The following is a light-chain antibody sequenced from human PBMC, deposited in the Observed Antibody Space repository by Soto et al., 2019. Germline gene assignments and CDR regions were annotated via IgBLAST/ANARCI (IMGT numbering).Light chain of an antibody. V-gene: IGKV3-15*01. Sequence: EIVMTQSPASLSVSPGERVTLSCRASQSVSWNLAWYQHIPGQVPRLIIYGASTGATVTPARFSGSGGATDFTLTISSLQSEDFALSASQQYYHWPWTFGQGTKVEIK. J-gene: IGKJ1*01. CDR1: QSVSWN. CDR2: GAS. CDR3: QQYYHWPWT.